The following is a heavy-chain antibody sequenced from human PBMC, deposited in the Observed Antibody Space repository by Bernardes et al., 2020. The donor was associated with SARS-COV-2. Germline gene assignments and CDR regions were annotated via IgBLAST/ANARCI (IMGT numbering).Heavy chain of an antibody. CDR3: SRGSGNYYFDY. V-gene: IGHV3-74*01. CDR2: INGDGSSI. Sequence: GGSLRLSCAASGFTFSNYCMHWVRQAPGKGLVWVSRINGDGSSINYADSVKGRFTISRDNTKSTLYLEMSSPRAEDTAVYYCSRGSGNYYFDYWGKGTPVTVSS. D-gene: IGHD1-26*01. J-gene: IGHJ4*02. CDR1: GFTFSNYC.